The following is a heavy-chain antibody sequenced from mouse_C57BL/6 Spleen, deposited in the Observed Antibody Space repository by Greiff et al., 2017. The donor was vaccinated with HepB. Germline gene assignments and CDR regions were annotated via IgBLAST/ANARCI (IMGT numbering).Heavy chain of an antibody. CDR2: IDPNSGGT. Sequence: QVQLQQPGAELVKPGASVKLSCKASGYTFTSYWMHWVKQRPGRGLEWIGRIDPNSGGTKYNEKFKSKATLTVDKPSSTAYMQLSILTSEDSAVYWCARCPVYDGRHFDYWGQGTTRTVSS. CDR3: ARCPVYDGRHFDY. J-gene: IGHJ2*01. CDR1: GYTFTSYW. V-gene: IGHV1-72*01. D-gene: IGHD2-3*01.